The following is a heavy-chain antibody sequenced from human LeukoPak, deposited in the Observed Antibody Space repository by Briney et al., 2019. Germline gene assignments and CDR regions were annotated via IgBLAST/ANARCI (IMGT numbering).Heavy chain of an antibody. CDR3: ARARPAGYLRGWFDP. CDR1: GGTFSSYA. D-gene: IGHD6-19*01. CDR2: IIPIFGTA. Sequence: SVKVSCKASGGTFSSYAISWVRQAPGQGLEWMGGIIPIFGTANYAQKFQGRVTITADKSTSTAYRELSSLRSEDRAVYYCARARPAGYLRGWFDPWGQGTLVTVSS. V-gene: IGHV1-69*06. J-gene: IGHJ5*02.